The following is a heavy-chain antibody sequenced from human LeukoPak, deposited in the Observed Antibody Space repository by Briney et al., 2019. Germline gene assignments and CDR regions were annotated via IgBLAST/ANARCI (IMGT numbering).Heavy chain of an antibody. D-gene: IGHD3-22*01. CDR2: ISSSGSTI. V-gene: IGHV3-11*04. J-gene: IGHJ4*02. CDR1: GFTFSDYY. CDR3: ARAKRSYYYDSSGYLDY. Sequence: GGSLRLSCAASGFTFSDYYMSWIRQAPGKGLEWVSYISSSGSTIYYADSVKGRFTISRDNSKNTLYLQMNSLRAEDTAVYYCARAKRSYYYDSSGYLDYWGQGTLVTVSS.